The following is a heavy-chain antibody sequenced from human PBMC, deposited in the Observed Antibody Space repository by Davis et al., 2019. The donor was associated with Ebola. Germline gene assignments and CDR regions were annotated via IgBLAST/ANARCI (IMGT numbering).Heavy chain of an antibody. CDR1: GFTFSDHY. CDR3: TTESAAGNLYDWFDP. D-gene: IGHD6-13*01. V-gene: IGHV3-15*07. Sequence: PGGSLRLSCAASGFTFSDHYMNWVRQAPGKGLEWVGRIKSKTDGGTTDYAAPVKGRFTISRDDSKNTLYLQMNSLKTEDTAVYYCTTESAAGNLYDWFDPWGQGTLVTVSS. CDR2: IKSKTDGGTT. J-gene: IGHJ5*02.